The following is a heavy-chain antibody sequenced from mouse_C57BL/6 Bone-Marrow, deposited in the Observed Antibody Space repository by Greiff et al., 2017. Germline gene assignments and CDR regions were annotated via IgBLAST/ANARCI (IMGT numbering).Heavy chain of an antibody. CDR1: GYTFTDYY. CDR3: ARGKGSYY. D-gene: IGHD1-1*02. Sequence: EVQVVESGPVLVKPGASVKMSCKASGYTFTDYYMNWVKQSHGKSLEWIGVINPYNGGTSYNQKFKGKATLTVDKSSSTAYMELNSLTSEDSAVYYCARGKGSYYWGQGTTLTVSS. V-gene: IGHV1-19*01. CDR2: INPYNGGT. J-gene: IGHJ2*01.